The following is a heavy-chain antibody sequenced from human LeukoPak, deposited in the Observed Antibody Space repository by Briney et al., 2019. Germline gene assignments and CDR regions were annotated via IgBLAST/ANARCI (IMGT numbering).Heavy chain of an antibody. Sequence: GGSLRLSCAASGFTFINAWMSWVRQAPGKGLEWVGRIKSKTDGGTTDYAAPVKGRFTISRDDSKNTLYLQMNSLKTEDTAVYYCTTETPYSYGPPAFDYWGQGTLVTVSS. CDR2: IKSKTDGGTT. D-gene: IGHD5-18*01. CDR1: GFTFINAW. CDR3: TTETPYSYGPPAFDY. J-gene: IGHJ4*02. V-gene: IGHV3-15*01.